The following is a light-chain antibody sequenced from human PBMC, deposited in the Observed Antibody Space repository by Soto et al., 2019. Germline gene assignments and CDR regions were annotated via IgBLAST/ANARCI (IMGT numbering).Light chain of an antibody. J-gene: IGLJ2*01. CDR2: DVS. V-gene: IGLV2-14*01. Sequence: QSALTQPASVSGSPGQSITISCTGTSSDVGDYNYVSWYQQHPGKAPKLMIYDVSDRPSGVSNRFSGSKSGNTASLTISGLQAEDEADYYCSSDTSSSTLETVFGGGTKLTVL. CDR1: SSDVGDYNY. CDR3: SSDTSSSTLETV.